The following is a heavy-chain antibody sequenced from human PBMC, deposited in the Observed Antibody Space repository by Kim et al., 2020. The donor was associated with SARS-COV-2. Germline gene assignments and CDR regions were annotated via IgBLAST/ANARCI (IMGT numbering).Heavy chain of an antibody. CDR3: ARGGNDYSNYGEDY. J-gene: IGHJ4*02. D-gene: IGHD4-4*01. CDR1: GGSISSGGYY. Sequence: SETLSLTCTVSGGSISSGGYYWSWIRQHPGKGLEWIGYIYYSGSNYYKPSLKSRVTISVDTSKNQFSLKLSSVTAADTAVYYCARGGNDYSNYGEDYWGQGTLVTVSS. V-gene: IGHV4-31*03. CDR2: IYYSGSN.